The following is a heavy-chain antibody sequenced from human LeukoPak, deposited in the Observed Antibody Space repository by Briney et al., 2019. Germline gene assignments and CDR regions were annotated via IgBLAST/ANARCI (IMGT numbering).Heavy chain of an antibody. V-gene: IGHV3-30-3*01. J-gene: IGHJ3*02. CDR2: ISYDGSNK. CDR1: GFTFSSYA. Sequence: GRSLRLPCAASGFTFSSYAMHWVRQAPGKGLEWVAVISYDGSNKYYADSVKGRFTISRDNSKNTLYLQMNSLRAEDTAVYYCARSGIDAFDIWGQGTMVTVSS. CDR3: ARSGIDAFDI. D-gene: IGHD1-14*01.